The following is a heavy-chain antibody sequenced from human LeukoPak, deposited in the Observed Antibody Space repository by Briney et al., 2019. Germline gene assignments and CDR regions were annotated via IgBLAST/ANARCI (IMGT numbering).Heavy chain of an antibody. CDR3: ARLDIVVVPASDAFDI. Sequence: PSETLSLTCTVSGGSISSYYWSWIRQPPGKGLEWIGSIYYSGSTYYNPSLMSRVTISVDTSKNQFSLKLSSVTAADAAVYYCARLDIVVVPASDAFDIWGQGTMVTVSS. CDR1: GGSISSYY. CDR2: IYYSGST. J-gene: IGHJ3*02. V-gene: IGHV4-59*05. D-gene: IGHD2-2*03.